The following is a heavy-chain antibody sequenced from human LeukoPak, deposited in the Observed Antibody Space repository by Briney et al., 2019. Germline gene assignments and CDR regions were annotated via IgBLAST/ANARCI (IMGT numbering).Heavy chain of an antibody. J-gene: IGHJ4*02. D-gene: IGHD3-3*01. CDR1: GGSISSSSYY. Sequence: PSETLSLTCTVSGGSISSSSYYWGWIRQPPGKGLEWIGSIYYSGSTYYNPSVKRRFTISVDTTKNQFSLKLSSVTAADTAVYYCAGTIFGVVRYWGQGTLVTVSS. CDR2: IYYSGST. V-gene: IGHV4-39*01. CDR3: AGTIFGVVRY.